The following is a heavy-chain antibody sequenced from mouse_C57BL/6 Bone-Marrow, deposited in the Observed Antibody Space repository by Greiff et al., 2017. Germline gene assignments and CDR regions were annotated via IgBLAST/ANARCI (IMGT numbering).Heavy chain of an antibody. CDR2: INYDGSST. V-gene: IGHV5-16*01. CDR3: ARIFLCGFAY. Sequence: DVQLVESEGGLVQPGSSMKLSCTASGFTFSDYYMAWVRQVPEKGLEWVANINYDGSSTYYLDSLKSRFIISRDNAKNILYLQMRSLKSEDTATYYCARIFLCGFAYGGQGTLVTVSA. CDR1: GFTFSDYY. J-gene: IGHJ3*01. D-gene: IGHD2-3*01.